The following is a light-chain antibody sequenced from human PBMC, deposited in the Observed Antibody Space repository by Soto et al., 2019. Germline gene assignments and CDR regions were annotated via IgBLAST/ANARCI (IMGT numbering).Light chain of an antibody. Sequence: EMVMTQSPATLSVSPGERATLSCRASQSVSSNLAWYQQKPGQAPRLLIYGASTRATGIPARFSGSGSGTEFTLTISSLQSEDFAVYYCQQYNNGPPITFGQGTRLENK. CDR2: GAS. V-gene: IGKV3-15*01. J-gene: IGKJ5*01. CDR3: QQYNNGPPIT. CDR1: QSVSSN.